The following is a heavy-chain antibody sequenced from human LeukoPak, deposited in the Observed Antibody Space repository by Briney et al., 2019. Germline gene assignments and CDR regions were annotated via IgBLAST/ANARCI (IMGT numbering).Heavy chain of an antibody. J-gene: IGHJ4*02. D-gene: IGHD3-10*01. Sequence: GGSLRLSCAASGFTFSSYAMSWVRQAPGKGLGWVSAISGSGGSTYYADSVKGRFTISRDNSKNTLYLQMNSLRAEDTAVYYCAKDLWFGELSSCYWGQGTLVTVSS. CDR1: GFTFSSYA. CDR2: ISGSGGST. V-gene: IGHV3-23*01. CDR3: AKDLWFGELSSCY.